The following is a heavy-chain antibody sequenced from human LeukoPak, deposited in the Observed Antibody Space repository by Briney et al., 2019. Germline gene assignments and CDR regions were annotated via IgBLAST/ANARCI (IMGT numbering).Heavy chain of an antibody. V-gene: IGHV3-53*01. CDR1: GIIVRSNY. CDR2: IYPGGTT. D-gene: IGHD3-16*01. J-gene: IGHJ6*03. CDR3: ARGGYYCMDD. Sequence: AGGSLRLSCVVSGIIVRSNYMTWVRQAPGKGLEWVSVIYPGGTTFYADSVKGRFIISRDTSENTLYLLMNNLRAEDSAEYYCARGGYYCMDDWGKGTTVTVSS.